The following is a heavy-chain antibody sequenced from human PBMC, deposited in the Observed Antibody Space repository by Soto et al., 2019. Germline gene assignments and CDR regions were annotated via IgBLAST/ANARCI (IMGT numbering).Heavy chain of an antibody. CDR1: GFTFSVFG. D-gene: IGHD6-19*01. CDR2: ISYEGNNK. CDR3: AKTITLSPSDDSRGRGALIDH. Sequence: QVHLVESGGGVVQPGGSLRLSCAASGFTFSVFGMHWVRQAPGKGPEWVAVISYEGNNKHYADSVKGRFSISRDNAKNTLSLLMDSLRPEVTALYYCAKTITLSPSDDSRGRGALIDHWGQGTLVTVSS. V-gene: IGHV3-30*18. J-gene: IGHJ4*02.